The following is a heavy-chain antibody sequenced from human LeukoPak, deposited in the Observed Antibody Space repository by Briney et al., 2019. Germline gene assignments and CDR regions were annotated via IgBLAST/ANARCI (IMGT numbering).Heavy chain of an antibody. CDR1: GFTFSSYS. V-gene: IGHV3-21*01. D-gene: IGHD1-26*01. CDR3: AREWELLSGKFDY. J-gene: IGHJ4*02. CDR2: ISSSSSYI. Sequence: PGGSLRLSCAASGFTFSSYSMNWVRQAPGKGLEWVSSISSSSSYIYYADSVKGRFTISRDNAKNSLYLQMNSLRAEDTAVYYCAREWELLSGKFDYWGQGTLVTVSS.